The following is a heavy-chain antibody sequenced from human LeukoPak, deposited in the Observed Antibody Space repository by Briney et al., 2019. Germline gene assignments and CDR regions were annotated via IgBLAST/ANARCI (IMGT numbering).Heavy chain of an antibody. J-gene: IGHJ5*02. CDR3: ARGVGSSWFDP. Sequence: GASVKVSFKASGYPFPDYYLHWGGPGPGQGLGWMGWINPNSGGANFALNFQGRVTMTRATSISTAYMELSRLTSDDTAVYYCARGVGSSWFDPWGQGTLVTVSS. CDR2: INPNSGGA. D-gene: IGHD6-13*01. CDR1: GYPFPDYY. V-gene: IGHV1-2*02.